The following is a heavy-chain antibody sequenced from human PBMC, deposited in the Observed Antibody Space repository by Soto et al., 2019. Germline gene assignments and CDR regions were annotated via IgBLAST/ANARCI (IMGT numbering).Heavy chain of an antibody. CDR3: ERTHSYVNA. CDR1: GGSISSSSYY. Sequence: PSETLSLTCTVSGGSISSSSYYWGWIRQPPGKGLEWIGSIYYSGSTYYNPSLKSRVTISVDTSKNQFSLKLSSVTAADTAVYYCERTHSYVNAWGQGTLVTVSS. D-gene: IGHD5-18*01. CDR2: IYYSGST. J-gene: IGHJ4*02. V-gene: IGHV4-39*01.